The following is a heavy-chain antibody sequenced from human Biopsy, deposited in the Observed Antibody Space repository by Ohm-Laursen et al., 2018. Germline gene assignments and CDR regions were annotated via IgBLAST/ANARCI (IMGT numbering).Heavy chain of an antibody. J-gene: IGHJ5*02. D-gene: IGHD3-10*01. Sequence: SVKVSCKASGYTFTTYAISWVRQAPGQGLEWMGWISTYNGNTNYAQKVQGRVTMTRDTSISTAYMELSSLRSDDTAVYYCARDSGDGSGNYGGCFDPWGQGTLVTVSS. CDR3: ARDSGDGSGNYGGCFDP. V-gene: IGHV1-18*01. CDR2: ISTYNGNT. CDR1: GYTFTTYA.